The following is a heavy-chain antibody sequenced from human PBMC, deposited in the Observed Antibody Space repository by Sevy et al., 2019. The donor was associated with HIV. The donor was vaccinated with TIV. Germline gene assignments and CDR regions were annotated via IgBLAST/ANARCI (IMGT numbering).Heavy chain of an antibody. D-gene: IGHD2-21*02. V-gene: IGHV3-30*18. Sequence: GGSLRLSCAASGFTFSSYGMHWVRQAPGKGLEWVAVISYDGSNKYYADSVKGRFTISRDNSKNTLYLQMNSLIAEDTAVYYCAKLPMPLYSFYGGGDPPDYDAFDIWGQGTMVTVSS. J-gene: IGHJ3*02. CDR2: ISYDGSNK. CDR3: AKLPMPLYSFYGGGDPPDYDAFDI. CDR1: GFTFSSYG.